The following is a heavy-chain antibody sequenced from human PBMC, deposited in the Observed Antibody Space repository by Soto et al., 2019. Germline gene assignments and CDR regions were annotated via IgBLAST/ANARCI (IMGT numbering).Heavy chain of an antibody. Sequence: RQLKESASGRVKPSRPLSLTWAASGGSLGRGGSSGGWFRQPPGKGLEWIGYIYHSGSTYYNPSLKSRVTISVDRSKNQFSLKLSSVTAADTAVYYCARGQVVAAQHWGQGTLVTVSS. J-gene: IGHJ4*02. CDR3: ARGQVVAAQH. D-gene: IGHD2-15*01. CDR1: GGSLGRGGSS. CDR2: IYHSGST. V-gene: IGHV4-30-2*01.